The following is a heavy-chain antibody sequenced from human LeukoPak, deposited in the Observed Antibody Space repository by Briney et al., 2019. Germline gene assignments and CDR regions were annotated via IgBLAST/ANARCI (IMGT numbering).Heavy chain of an antibody. CDR3: ASELWFGELLQEDYYYGMDV. J-gene: IGHJ6*02. Sequence: PGRSLRLSCAASGFTFSSYGMHWVRQAPGKGLEWVAVISYDGSNKYYADSVKGRFTISRDNSKNTLYLQMNSLRAEDTAVYYCASELWFGELLQEDYYYGMDVWGQGTTVTVSS. CDR1: GFTFSSYG. CDR2: ISYDGSNK. D-gene: IGHD3-10*01. V-gene: IGHV3-30*03.